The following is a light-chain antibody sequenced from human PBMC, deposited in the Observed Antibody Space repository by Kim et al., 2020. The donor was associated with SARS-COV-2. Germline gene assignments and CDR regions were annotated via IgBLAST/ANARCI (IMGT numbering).Light chain of an antibody. CDR1: QSINRN. Sequence: EIVMTQFPATLSVSPGERATLSCRASQSINRNLAWYQLKPGQAPRLLIYGASTRATGIPARFIGSGSATEFTLTISSLQSEDFAVYYCQQYEDWLLTFGGGTRVEI. CDR2: GAS. J-gene: IGKJ4*01. V-gene: IGKV3-15*01. CDR3: QQYEDWLLT.